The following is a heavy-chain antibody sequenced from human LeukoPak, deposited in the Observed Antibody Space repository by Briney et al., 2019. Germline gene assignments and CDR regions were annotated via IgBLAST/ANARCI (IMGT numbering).Heavy chain of an antibody. Sequence: SETPSLTCAVYGGSFSGYYWSWIRQPPGKGLEWIGEINHSGSTNYNPSLKSRVTISVDTSKNQFSLKLSSVTAADTAVYYCARGPYCSGGSCYGAWFDPWGQGTLVTVSS. CDR1: GGSFSGYY. D-gene: IGHD2-15*01. CDR2: INHSGST. V-gene: IGHV4-34*01. CDR3: ARGPYCSGGSCYGAWFDP. J-gene: IGHJ5*02.